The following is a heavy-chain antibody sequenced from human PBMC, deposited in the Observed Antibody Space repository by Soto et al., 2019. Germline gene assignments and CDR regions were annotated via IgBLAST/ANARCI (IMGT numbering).Heavy chain of an antibody. J-gene: IGHJ5*02. CDR3: DRRDARRSEDSSRYVLKTQGWFDP. V-gene: IGHV4-39*01. D-gene: IGHD3-16*01. CDR1: GGAISSRDYY. CDR2: IYYSGYT. Sequence: SETLSLTCTVSGGAISSRDYYWGWIRQPPEKGLEWIGNIYYSGYTDYNPSLKSRVSISTVTSKNQFSLKLISVTASDTAVYYCDRRDARRSEDSSRYVLKTQGWFDPWGPGTLVTVSS.